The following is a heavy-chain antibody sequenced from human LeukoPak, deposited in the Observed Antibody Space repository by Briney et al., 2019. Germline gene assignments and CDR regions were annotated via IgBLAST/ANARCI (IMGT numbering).Heavy chain of an antibody. CDR2: MNPNSGNT. CDR1: GYTFTSYD. Sequence: ASVKVSCKASGYTFTSYDINWVRQATGQGLEWMGWMNPNSGNTGYAQKFQGRVTITRNTSISTAYMELSSLRSEDTAVYYCARVIAAAEFDYWGQGTLVTVSS. J-gene: IGHJ4*02. CDR3: ARVIAAAEFDY. V-gene: IGHV1-8*03. D-gene: IGHD6-13*01.